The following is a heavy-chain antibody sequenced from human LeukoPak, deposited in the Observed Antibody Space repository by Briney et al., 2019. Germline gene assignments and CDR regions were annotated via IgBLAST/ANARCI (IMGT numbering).Heavy chain of an antibody. CDR1: GGSFSGYY. Sequence: SETLSLTCAVYGGSFSGYYWSWIRQPPGKGLEWIGEINHSGSTNYNPSLKSRVTISVDTSKNQFPLKLSSVTAADTAVYYCARRGVAARRRFDYWGQGTLVTVSS. CDR2: INHSGST. J-gene: IGHJ4*02. D-gene: IGHD6-6*01. CDR3: ARRGVAARRRFDY. V-gene: IGHV4-34*01.